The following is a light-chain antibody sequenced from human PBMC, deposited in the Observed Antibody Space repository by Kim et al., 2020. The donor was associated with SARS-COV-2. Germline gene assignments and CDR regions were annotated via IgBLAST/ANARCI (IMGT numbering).Light chain of an antibody. Sequence: SYELTQPLSVSVALGQTARITCGGNNIGSKNVHWYQQKPGQAPVLVIYRDSNRPSGIPERFSGSNSGNTATLTISRAQAWDEADYYCQVWDSSTACVVFGGGTQLTVL. J-gene: IGLJ2*01. V-gene: IGLV3-9*01. CDR1: NIGSKN. CDR2: RDS. CDR3: QVWDSSTACVV.